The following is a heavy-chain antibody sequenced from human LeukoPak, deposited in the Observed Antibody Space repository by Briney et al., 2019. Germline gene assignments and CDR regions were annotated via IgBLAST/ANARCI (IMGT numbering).Heavy chain of an antibody. V-gene: IGHV4-61*02. J-gene: IGHJ5*02. CDR3: AKGAGPPWFDP. CDR2: ISSTGRT. Sequence: SQTLSLTCSVSGASISSDTYFWSWIRQPAGKGLEWIGRISSTGRTDYNPSLTSRVTISIDTSKNHFSMDLSSVTAADTAVYYCAKGAGPPWFDPWGQGTLVTVSS. D-gene: IGHD6-19*01. CDR1: GASISSDTYF.